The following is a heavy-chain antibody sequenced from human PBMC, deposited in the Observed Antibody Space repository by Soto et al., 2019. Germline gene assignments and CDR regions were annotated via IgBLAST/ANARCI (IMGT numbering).Heavy chain of an antibody. CDR3: AHRILRTVFGLVTTTAIYFDF. CDR2: IYWDDDK. V-gene: IGHV2-5*02. D-gene: IGHD3-3*01. Sequence: QITLNESGPTVVKPAEPLTLTCTFSGFSLTTSGVGVGWIRQSPGNAPEWLALIYWDDDKRYSASLKSRLTITKDTSKNQVVLTMASVDPADTATYYCAHRILRTVFGLVTTTAIYFDFWGQGTPVVVSS. CDR1: GFSLTTSGVG. J-gene: IGHJ4*02.